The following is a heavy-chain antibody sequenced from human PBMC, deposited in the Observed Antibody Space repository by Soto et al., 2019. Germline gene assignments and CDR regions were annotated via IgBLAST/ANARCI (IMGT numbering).Heavy chain of an antibody. CDR2: ISWDSGSI. CDR1: GFTFDAYA. J-gene: IGHJ4*02. CDR3: VKSGSYYDFDY. Sequence: EVQLVESGGGLVQPGRSLRLSCAASGFTFDAYAMHWVRQAPGKGLEWVSGISWDSGSIGYADSVKGRFTISRDNAKNSLYLQMNSLRAEDTALYYCVKSGSYYDFDYWGQGTLVTVSS. D-gene: IGHD1-26*01. V-gene: IGHV3-9*01.